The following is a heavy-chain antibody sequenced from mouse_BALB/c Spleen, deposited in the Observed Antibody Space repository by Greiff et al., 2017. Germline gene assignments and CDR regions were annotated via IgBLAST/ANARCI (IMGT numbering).Heavy chain of an antibody. J-gene: IGHJ3*01. V-gene: IGHV1S34*01. D-gene: IGHD2-4*01. CDR3: ASGDYDSWFAY. CDR2: ISCYNGAT. Sequence: LVKTGASVKISCKASGYSFPGYYMHWVKQSHGQSLEWIGYISCYNGATSYNQKFKGKATFTVDTSSSTSYMQFNSLTSEDSSVYYCASGDYDSWFAYWGQGTLVTVSA. CDR1: GYSFPGYY.